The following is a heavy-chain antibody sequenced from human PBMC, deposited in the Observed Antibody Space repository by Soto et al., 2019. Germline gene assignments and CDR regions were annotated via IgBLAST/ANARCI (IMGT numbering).Heavy chain of an antibody. Sequence: GGALRVSCAASVFTFSNAWMSWVRQAPGKGLEWVGRIKSKTDGGTTDYAAPVKGRFTISRDDSKNTLFLQMNSLKTEDTAVYYCTTDDPINKNWVHGTLVTVSS. CDR2: IKSKTDGGTT. J-gene: IGHJ4*01. CDR1: VFTFSNAW. CDR3: TTDDPINKN. V-gene: IGHV3-15*01.